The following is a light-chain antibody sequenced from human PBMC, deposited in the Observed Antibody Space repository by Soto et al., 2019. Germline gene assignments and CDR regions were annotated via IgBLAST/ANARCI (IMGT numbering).Light chain of an antibody. CDR3: QQYNNWPLT. J-gene: IGKJ5*01. CDR1: QSVSSSY. V-gene: IGKV3-15*01. CDR2: GAS. Sequence: EIVLTQSPGTLSLSPGERATLSCRASQSVSSSYLAWYQQKPGQAPRLLIYGASTRATGIPARFSGSGSGTEFTLTISSLQSEDFAVYYCQQYNNWPLTFGQGTRLE.